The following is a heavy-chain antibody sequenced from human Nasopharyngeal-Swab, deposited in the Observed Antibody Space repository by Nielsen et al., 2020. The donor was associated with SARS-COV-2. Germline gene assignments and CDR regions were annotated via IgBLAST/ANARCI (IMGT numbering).Heavy chain of an antibody. CDR1: GFTFSSYA. CDR3: ARGYYYDSSGYRPRGMDV. Sequence: GGSLRLSCAASGFTFSSYAMHWVRQAPGKGLEWVAVISYDGSNKYYADSVKGRFTISRDNSKNTLYLQMNSLRAEDTAVYYCARGYYYDSSGYRPRGMDVWGQGTTVTVSS. D-gene: IGHD3-22*01. CDR2: ISYDGSNK. V-gene: IGHV3-30*04. J-gene: IGHJ6*02.